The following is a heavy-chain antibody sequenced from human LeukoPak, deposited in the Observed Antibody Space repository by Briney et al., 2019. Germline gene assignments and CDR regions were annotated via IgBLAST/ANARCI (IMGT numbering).Heavy chain of an antibody. CDR3: ARLVTVTTGGYYFDY. D-gene: IGHD4-17*01. J-gene: IGHJ4*02. CDR1: GYSISSGYY. CDR2: IYHSGRT. Sequence: SETLSLTCAVSGYSISSGYYWGWIRQPPGKGLEWIGSIYHSGRTYYNPSLKSRVTISVDTSKTQFSRKLSSGTAADTAVYYCARLVTVTTGGYYFDYWGQGTLVTVSS. V-gene: IGHV4-38-2*01.